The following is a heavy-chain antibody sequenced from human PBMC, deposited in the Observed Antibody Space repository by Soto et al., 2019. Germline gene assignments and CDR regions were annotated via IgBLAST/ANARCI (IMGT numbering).Heavy chain of an antibody. J-gene: IGHJ6*02. V-gene: IGHV1-24*01. Sequence: QVQLVQSGAEVKKPGASVKVSCKVSGYTLTELSMHWVRQAPGKGLEWMGGFDPEDGETIYAQKFQGRVTMTADTSTDTAYMELSSLRSEDTAVYYCATSHYCSGGSCYPNYYYYGMDVWGQGTTVTVSS. D-gene: IGHD2-15*01. CDR1: GYTLTELS. CDR3: ATSHYCSGGSCYPNYYYYGMDV. CDR2: FDPEDGET.